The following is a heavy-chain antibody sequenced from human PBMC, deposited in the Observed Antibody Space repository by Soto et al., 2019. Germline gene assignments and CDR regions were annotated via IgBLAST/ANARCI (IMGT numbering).Heavy chain of an antibody. CDR1: GFTFSSYS. D-gene: IGHD2-21*02. J-gene: IGHJ5*02. CDR2: ISSSSSTI. CDR3: ARELTAKAGPHWFDP. V-gene: IGHV3-48*01. Sequence: GGSLRLSCAASGFTFSSYSMNWVRQAPGKGLEWVSYISSSSSTIYYADSVKGLFTISRDNAKNSLYLQMNSLRAEDTAVYYCARELTAKAGPHWFDPWGQGTLVTVSS.